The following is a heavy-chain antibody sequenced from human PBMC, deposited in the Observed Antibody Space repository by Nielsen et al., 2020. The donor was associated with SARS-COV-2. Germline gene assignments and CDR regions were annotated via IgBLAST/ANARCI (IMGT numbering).Heavy chain of an antibody. CDR1: GGSISSSSYY. D-gene: IGHD6-13*01. CDR2: IYYSGST. J-gene: IGHJ6*02. V-gene: IGHV4-31*03. CDR3: ARDIRLPSAAAQTYYYYGMDV. Sequence: SETLSLICTVSGGSISSSSYYWSWIRQHPGKGLEWIGYIYYSGSTYYNPSLKSRVTISVDTSKNQFSLKLSSVTAADTAVYYCARDIRLPSAAAQTYYYYGMDVWGQGTTVTVSS.